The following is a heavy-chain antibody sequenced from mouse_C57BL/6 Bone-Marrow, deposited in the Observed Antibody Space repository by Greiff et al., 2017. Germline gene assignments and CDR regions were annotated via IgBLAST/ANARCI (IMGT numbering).Heavy chain of an antibody. D-gene: IGHD3-2*02. J-gene: IGHJ4*01. V-gene: IGHV1-80*01. CDR1: GYAFSSYW. Sequence: QVQLKQSGAELVKPGASVKISCKASGYAFSSYWMNWVKQRPGKGLEWIGQIYPGDGDTNYNGKFKGKATLTADKSSSTAYMQLSSLTSEDSAVYFCARRSSGYVGAMDYWGQGTSVTVSS. CDR2: IYPGDGDT. CDR3: ARRSSGYVGAMDY.